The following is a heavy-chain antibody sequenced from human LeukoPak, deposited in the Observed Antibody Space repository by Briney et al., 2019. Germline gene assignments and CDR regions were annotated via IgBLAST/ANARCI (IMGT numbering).Heavy chain of an antibody. CDR1: GFTFSSYA. D-gene: IGHD6-19*01. V-gene: IGHV3-30*02. CDR3: AKDYAASEVAGWGYDY. J-gene: IGHJ4*02. CDR2: IRSDGGNK. Sequence: GGSLRLSCAASGFTFSSYAMHWVRQAPGKGLEWVAFIRSDGGNKYYADSVKGRFTISRDNSKNTLYLQMNSLRAEDTAVYYCAKDYAASEVAGWGYDYWGQGTLVTVSS.